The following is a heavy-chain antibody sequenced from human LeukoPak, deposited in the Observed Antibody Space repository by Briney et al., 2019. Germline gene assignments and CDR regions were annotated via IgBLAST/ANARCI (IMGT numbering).Heavy chain of an antibody. V-gene: IGHV3-23*01. CDR1: GFTFSLYD. D-gene: IGHD3-10*01. Sequence: GGSLRLSCAASGFTFSLYDMSWVRQAPGKGLEWVSGISGSGGSTYYADSVKGRFTISRDDSKNTLYLQMNSLRAEDTAVYYCARDPYGSGSFDYWGQGTLVTVSS. CDR3: ARDPYGSGSFDY. J-gene: IGHJ4*02. CDR2: ISGSGGST.